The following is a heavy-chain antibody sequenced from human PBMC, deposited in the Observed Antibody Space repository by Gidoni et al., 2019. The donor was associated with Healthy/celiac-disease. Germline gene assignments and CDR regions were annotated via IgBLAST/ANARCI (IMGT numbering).Heavy chain of an antibody. Sequence: EVQLVQSGAEVKTPGEPLRISCKGYESSFTSYWISWVRQMPGKGLEWMGRIDPSDSYTNYSPSFQGHVTISDDKSISTAYLQWSSLKASDTAMYYCARQPVVGLDYYYGMDVWGQGTTVTVSS. D-gene: IGHD2-2*01. CDR2: IDPSDSYT. J-gene: IGHJ6*02. CDR1: ESSFTSYW. V-gene: IGHV5-10-1*03. CDR3: ARQPVVGLDYYYGMDV.